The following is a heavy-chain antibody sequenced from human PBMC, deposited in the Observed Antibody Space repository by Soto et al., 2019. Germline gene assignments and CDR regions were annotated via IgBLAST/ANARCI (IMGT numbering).Heavy chain of an antibody. J-gene: IGHJ6*02. Sequence: QVQLQESGPGLVKPSQTLSLTCTVSAGSISSGDYYWSWNRQHPGKGLEWIGHIYYSGSTYYDPSLKSRVTISVDTSKNQFSLKLRSVTAADTAVYYCARVSDSSYPRYYYYGMDVWGQGTTVNVS. CDR2: IYYSGST. CDR1: AGSISSGDYY. D-gene: IGHD6-6*01. CDR3: ARVSDSSYPRYYYYGMDV. V-gene: IGHV4-31*03.